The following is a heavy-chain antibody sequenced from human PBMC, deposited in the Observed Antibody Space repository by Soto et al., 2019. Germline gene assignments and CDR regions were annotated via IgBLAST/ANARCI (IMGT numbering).Heavy chain of an antibody. CDR1: GYTFTGYD. Sequence: ASVKVSCKASGYTFTGYDMHWVRQAPGQGLEWMGWINPNSGGTNYAQKFQGWVTMTRDTSISTAYMELSRLRSDDTAVYYCARDGYSRRFLRYYYYGMDVWGQGTTVTVSS. CDR2: INPNSGGT. D-gene: IGHD6-13*01. CDR3: ARDGYSRRFLRYYYYGMDV. J-gene: IGHJ6*02. V-gene: IGHV1-2*04.